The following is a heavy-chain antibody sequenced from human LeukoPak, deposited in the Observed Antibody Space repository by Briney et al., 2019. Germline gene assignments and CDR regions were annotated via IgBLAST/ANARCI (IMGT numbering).Heavy chain of an antibody. V-gene: IGHV1-69*13. CDR3: AKDDDDFWSGYYPFDC. D-gene: IGHD3-3*01. Sequence: SVKVSCKASGGTFISYAISWVRQAPGQGLEWMGGIIPIFGTANYAQKFQGRVTITADESTSTAYMELSSQRSGDTAMYYCAKDDDDFWSGYYPFDCWGQGTLVTVPS. CDR2: IIPIFGTA. J-gene: IGHJ4*02. CDR1: GGTFISYA.